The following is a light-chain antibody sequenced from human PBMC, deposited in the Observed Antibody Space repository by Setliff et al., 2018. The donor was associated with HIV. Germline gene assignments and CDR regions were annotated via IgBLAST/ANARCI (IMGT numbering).Light chain of an antibody. CDR2: EVN. Sequence: QSALTQPASVSGSPGQSITISCTGTSSDVGSYDLVSWYQQHPGEAPKLVIYEVNKRPSGVSNRFSGSKSANTASLTIFGLQVEDEADYYCCSYAGGSTFWVFGGGTK. CDR3: CSYAGGSTFWV. CDR1: SSDVGSYDL. V-gene: IGLV2-23*02. J-gene: IGLJ2*01.